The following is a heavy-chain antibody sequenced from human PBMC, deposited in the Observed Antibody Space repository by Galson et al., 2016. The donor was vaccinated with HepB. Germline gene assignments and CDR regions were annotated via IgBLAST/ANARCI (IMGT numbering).Heavy chain of an antibody. J-gene: IGHJ4*02. Sequence: SLRLSCAASGFPFSSYAMSWVRQAPGKGLEWVSSITDSGDTTYYADSVRGRFTISRDNSKNTLYLQMNSLRAEDTAVYYCPKQRPSLYWLQGTLVTVSS. V-gene: IGHV3-23*01. CDR1: GFPFSSYA. CDR2: ITDSGDTT. CDR3: PKQRPSLY.